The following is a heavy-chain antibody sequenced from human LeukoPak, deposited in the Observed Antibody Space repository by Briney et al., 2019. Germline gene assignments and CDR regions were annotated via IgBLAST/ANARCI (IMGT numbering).Heavy chain of an antibody. J-gene: IGHJ4*02. CDR1: RFTFSNYA. Sequence: GGSLRLSCAASRFTFSNYAMSWVRQAPGRGLEWVSSIRRSGENTYYGDAVKGRFTISRDNSKNTVYLQMNNMRVEDTAVYYCARDRAVLRYFDWLLLGGLDYWGQGTLVTVSS. CDR3: ARDRAVLRYFDWLLLGGLDY. D-gene: IGHD3-9*01. V-gene: IGHV3-23*01. CDR2: IRRSGENT.